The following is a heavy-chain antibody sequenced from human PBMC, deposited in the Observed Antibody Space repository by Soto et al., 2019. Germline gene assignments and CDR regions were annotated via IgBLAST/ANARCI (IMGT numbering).Heavy chain of an antibody. D-gene: IGHD3-16*01. CDR1: GFTFSSYS. Sequence: GGSLRLSCAASGFTFSSYSMNWVRQAPGKGLEWVSYISSSSSTIYYADSVKGRFTISRDNAKNSLYLQMNSLRAEDTAVYYCARDRIPLGEFGSDAFDIWGQGTMVTVSS. V-gene: IGHV3-48*01. CDR3: ARDRIPLGEFGSDAFDI. J-gene: IGHJ3*02. CDR2: ISSSSSTI.